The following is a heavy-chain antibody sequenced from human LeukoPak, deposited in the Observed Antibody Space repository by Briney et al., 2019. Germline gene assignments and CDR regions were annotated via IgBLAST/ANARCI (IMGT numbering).Heavy chain of an antibody. Sequence: GGSLRLSCAASGFTFSSYTMNWVRQAPGKGLEWVSSIAGSSGYISYADSVKGRFTISRDNAKKSLYLQMTSLTAEDAAVYYCARDRGAYCGGDCYLGFDYWGRGTLVTVSS. CDR3: ARDRGAYCGGDCYLGFDY. V-gene: IGHV3-21*01. CDR2: IAGSSGYI. CDR1: GFTFSSYT. J-gene: IGHJ4*01. D-gene: IGHD2-21*02.